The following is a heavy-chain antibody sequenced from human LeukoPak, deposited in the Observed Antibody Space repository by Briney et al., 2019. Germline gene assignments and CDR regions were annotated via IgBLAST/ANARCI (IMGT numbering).Heavy chain of an antibody. CDR2: ISSSSSYI. CDR3: ARGARKRDDYGGFFDF. Sequence: GGSLRLSCAASGITFNNYGLNWVRQAPGKGLEWVSFISSSSSYIYYADSVKGRFTISRDNAKNSLHLQMNSLRAEDTAVYYCARGARKRDDYGGFFDFWGQGTLVTVSS. CDR1: GITFNNYG. J-gene: IGHJ4*02. V-gene: IGHV3-21*01. D-gene: IGHD4-23*01.